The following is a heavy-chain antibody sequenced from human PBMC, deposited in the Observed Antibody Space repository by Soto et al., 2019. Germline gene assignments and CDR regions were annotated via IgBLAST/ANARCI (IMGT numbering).Heavy chain of an antibody. CDR2: ISYDGSNK. Sequence: GESLKISCAASGFTFSSYAMHWVRQAPGKGLEWVAVISYDGSNKYYADSVKGRFTISRDNSKNTLYLQMNSLRAEDTAVYYCARGALGYCTNGVCGHFDYWGQGTLVTVSS. J-gene: IGHJ4*02. V-gene: IGHV3-30-3*01. D-gene: IGHD2-8*01. CDR3: ARGALGYCTNGVCGHFDY. CDR1: GFTFSSYA.